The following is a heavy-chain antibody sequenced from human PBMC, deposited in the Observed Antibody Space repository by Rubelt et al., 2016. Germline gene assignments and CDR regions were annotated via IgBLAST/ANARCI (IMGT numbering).Heavy chain of an antibody. CDR3: ARVSGWYRAPGQDFDY. D-gene: IGHD6-19*01. Sequence: QVQLQQWGAGLLKPSETLSLTCAVYGGSFSGYYWSWIRQPPGKGLEWIGEINHSGSTNYNPSLKSRVTNAVDTSKSQFSLKLSAVTAAGTAVYYCARVSGWYRAPGQDFDYWGQGTLVTVSS. CDR2: INHSGST. CDR1: GGSFSGYY. J-gene: IGHJ4*02. V-gene: IGHV4-34*01.